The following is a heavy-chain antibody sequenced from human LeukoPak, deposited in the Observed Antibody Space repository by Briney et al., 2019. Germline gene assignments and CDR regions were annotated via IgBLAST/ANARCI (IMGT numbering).Heavy chain of an antibody. CDR2: IYSGGST. V-gene: IGHV3-53*01. D-gene: IGHD6-13*01. Sequence: GGSLRLSCAASGFTVSSNYMSWVRQAPGKGLEWVSVIYSGGSTYYADSVKGRLTISRDNSKNTLYLQMNSLRAEDTAVYYCARGPQQLDHFFDYWGQGTLVTVSS. CDR1: GFTVSSNY. J-gene: IGHJ4*02. CDR3: ARGPQQLDHFFDY.